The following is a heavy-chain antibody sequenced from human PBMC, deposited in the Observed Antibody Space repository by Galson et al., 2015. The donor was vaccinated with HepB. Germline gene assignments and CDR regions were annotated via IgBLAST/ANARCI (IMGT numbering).Heavy chain of an antibody. CDR2: FDPEDGET. D-gene: IGHD3-22*01. Sequence: SVKVSCKVSGYTLTELSMHWVRQAPGKGLEWMGGFDPEDGETIYAQKFRGRVTMTEDTSTDTAYMELSSLRSEDTAVYYCATDRPYYYDSSGYYSFDYWGQGTLVTVSS. CDR1: GYTLTELS. V-gene: IGHV1-24*01. J-gene: IGHJ4*02. CDR3: ATDRPYYYDSSGYYSFDY.